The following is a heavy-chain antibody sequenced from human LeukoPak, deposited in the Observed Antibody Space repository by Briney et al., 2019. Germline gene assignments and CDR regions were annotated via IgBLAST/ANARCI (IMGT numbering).Heavy chain of an antibody. CDR3: ARDPVQGSGRLGFVY. V-gene: IGHV4-4*02. CDR2: IYHSGST. CDR1: GGSISSSNW. D-gene: IGHD3-10*01. Sequence: PSGTLSLTCAVSGGSISSSNWWSWVRQPPGKGREWIGVIYHSGSTNYNPSLKSRVTISVDKSKDQFSLKLSSVTAADTAVYYCARDPVQGSGRLGFVYWGQGTLVTVSS. J-gene: IGHJ4*02.